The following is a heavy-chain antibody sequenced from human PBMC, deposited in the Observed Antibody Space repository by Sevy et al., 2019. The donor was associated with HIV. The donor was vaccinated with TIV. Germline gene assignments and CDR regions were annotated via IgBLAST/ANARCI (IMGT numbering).Heavy chain of an antibody. V-gene: IGHV7-4-1*02. CDR2: INTNTGNP. CDR3: ARGASSGWYGGDGSYYGMDV. D-gene: IGHD6-19*01. Sequence: ASVKVSCKASGYTFTSYAMNWVRQAPGQGLEWMGWINTNTGNPTYAQGFTGRFVFSLDTPVSTAYLQISSLKAEDTAVYYCARGASSGWYGGDGSYYGMDVWGQGTTVTVSS. J-gene: IGHJ6*02. CDR1: GYTFTSYA.